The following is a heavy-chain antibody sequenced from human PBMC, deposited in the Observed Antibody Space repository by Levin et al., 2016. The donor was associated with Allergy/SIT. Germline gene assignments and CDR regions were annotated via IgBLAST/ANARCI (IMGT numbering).Heavy chain of an antibody. V-gene: IGHV3-21*01. J-gene: IGHJ4*02. CDR2: ITSTGSNT. D-gene: IGHD3-10*01. CDR1: GFTFTIYS. Sequence: GESLKISCAASGFTFTIYSMNWVRQAPGKGLHWVSAITSTGSNTYYADSVKGRFTISRDNAKNSLFLQMHSLRAEDTAVYYCARDLSYSGSPDDSWGQGTLVTASS. CDR3: ARDLSYSGSPDDS.